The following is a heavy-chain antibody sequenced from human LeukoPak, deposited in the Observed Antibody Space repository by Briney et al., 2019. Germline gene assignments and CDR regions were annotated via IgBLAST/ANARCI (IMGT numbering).Heavy chain of an antibody. CDR3: AKHRSWSFIRVYYYYYMDV. V-gene: IGHV3-23*01. Sequence: GGTLRLSCAASGFTFSSYGMSWVRQAPGKGLEWVSAISGSGGSTYYADSVKGRFTISRDNSKNTLYLQMNSLRAEDTAVYYCAKHRSWSFIRVYYYYYMDVWGKGTTVTISS. D-gene: IGHD6-13*01. J-gene: IGHJ6*03. CDR2: ISGSGGST. CDR1: GFTFSSYG.